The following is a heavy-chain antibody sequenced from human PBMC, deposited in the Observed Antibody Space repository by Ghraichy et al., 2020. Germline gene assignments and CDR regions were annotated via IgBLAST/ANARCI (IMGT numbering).Heavy chain of an antibody. CDR3: ARSTSTAFDL. V-gene: IGHV4-39*01. CDR2: IYYNGIT. J-gene: IGHJ4*02. D-gene: IGHD1-1*01. Sequence: SQTLSLTCTVFGGSVSSSRYYWGWIRQPPGKGLEWIGNIYYNGITYYNPSLESRVTISIDTSKNQFSLKLSSVTATDTAVYYCARSTSTAFDLWGQGTPVTVSS. CDR1: GGSVSSSRYY.